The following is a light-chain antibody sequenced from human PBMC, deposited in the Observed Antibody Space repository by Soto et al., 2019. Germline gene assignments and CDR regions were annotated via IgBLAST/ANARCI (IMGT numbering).Light chain of an antibody. J-gene: IGKJ5*01. Sequence: DIQMTQSPSTLSASVGDRVTITCQASQDISNYLNWYQQKPGKAPKLLIYAASSLQSGVPSRFSGSGSGTDFTLTISSLQPEDFATYYCQQSYSTLSITFGQGTRLEI. CDR2: AAS. CDR3: QQSYSTLSIT. CDR1: QDISNY. V-gene: IGKV1-39*01.